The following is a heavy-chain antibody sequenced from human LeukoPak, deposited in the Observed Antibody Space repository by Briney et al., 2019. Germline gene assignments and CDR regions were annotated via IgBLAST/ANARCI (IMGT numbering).Heavy chain of an antibody. V-gene: IGHV1-46*01. CDR1: GYTFSDYH. CDR2: IIPSGGST. J-gene: IGHJ6*03. Sequence: ASVKVSCKASGYTFSDYHMHWVRQAPGQGLEWKGRIIPSGGSTTYAQKFQGRVTMTRDTSTSTVYMELSSLRSEDTAVYYCARDSRYFDWLSPTGYYYYYMDVWGKGTTVTISS. CDR3: ARDSRYFDWLSPTGYYYYYMDV. D-gene: IGHD3-9*01.